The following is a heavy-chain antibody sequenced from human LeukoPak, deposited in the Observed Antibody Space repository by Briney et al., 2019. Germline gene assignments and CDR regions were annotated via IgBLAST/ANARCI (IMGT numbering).Heavy chain of an antibody. D-gene: IGHD3-10*01. Sequence: GGSLRLSCAASGFTFSTYWMHWVRQAPGKGLVWVSRMNSDGSTTNYADSVKGRFTISRDNAKNTLYLQMNSLRAEDTAVYYCATAGEYRFDSWGQGTLVTVSS. CDR3: ATAGEYRFDS. V-gene: IGHV3-74*01. J-gene: IGHJ4*02. CDR1: GFTFSTYW. CDR2: MNSDGSTT.